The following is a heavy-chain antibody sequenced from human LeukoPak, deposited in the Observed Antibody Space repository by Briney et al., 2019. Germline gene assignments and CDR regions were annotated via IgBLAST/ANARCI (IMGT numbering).Heavy chain of an antibody. D-gene: IGHD4-17*01. CDR3: ARDPNQHDYGDYPGLYFDY. CDR1: GGTFSIYA. J-gene: IGHJ4*02. V-gene: IGHV1-69*13. CDR2: IIPIFGTA. Sequence: WASVTVSCTASGGTFSIYAISWVRQAPGQGLEWMGGIIPIFGTANYAQKFQGRVTITADESTSTAYMELSSLRSEDTAVYYCARDPNQHDYGDYPGLYFDYWGQGTLVTVSS.